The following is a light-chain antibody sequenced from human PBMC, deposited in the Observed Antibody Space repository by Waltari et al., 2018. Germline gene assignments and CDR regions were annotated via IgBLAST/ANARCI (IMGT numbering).Light chain of an antibody. V-gene: IGKV3-11*01. CDR3: QQRSNWHT. J-gene: IGKJ2*01. Sequence: ENVFTQSPATLSLSPGEAATLSCRASQNVGNSLAWYQPKPGQAPRLLIYDAANRASGIPARFSGSGSGTDFTLTISSLEPDDFAVYYCQQRSNWHTFGQGTRLEIK. CDR2: DAA. CDR1: QNVGNS.